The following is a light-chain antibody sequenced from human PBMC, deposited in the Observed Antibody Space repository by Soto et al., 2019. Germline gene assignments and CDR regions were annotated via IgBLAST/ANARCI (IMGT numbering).Light chain of an antibody. Sequence: EIVLTQSPGTLSLSPGERAPLSCRASQSVDSNYLAWYQQRPGQAPRLLIYGASNRATGIPDRFGGSGSGTDFSLTINGLEPEDFAVYYCQLYGYSPLYTFGQGTKLDIK. CDR2: GAS. J-gene: IGKJ2*01. CDR1: QSVDSNY. CDR3: QLYGYSPLYT. V-gene: IGKV3-20*01.